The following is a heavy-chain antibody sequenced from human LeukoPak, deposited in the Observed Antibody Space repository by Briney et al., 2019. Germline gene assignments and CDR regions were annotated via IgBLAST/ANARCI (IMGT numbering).Heavy chain of an antibody. V-gene: IGHV3-66*02. J-gene: IGHJ6*02. CDR1: GFTVSSNY. CDR2: IYSGGST. D-gene: IGHD4-17*01. CDR3: ARITVTTGYGMDV. Sequence: GGSLRLSCAASGFTVSSNYMSWVRQAPGKGLEWVSVIYSGGSTYYADSVKGRFTISRDDSKSTLYLQMNSLRAEDTAVYYCARITVTTGYGMDVWGQGTTVTVSS.